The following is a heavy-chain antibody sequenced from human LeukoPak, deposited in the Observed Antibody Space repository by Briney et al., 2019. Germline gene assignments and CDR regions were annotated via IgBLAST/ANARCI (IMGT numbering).Heavy chain of an antibody. V-gene: IGHV3-15*01. J-gene: IGHJ6*03. CDR3: TGGWYDYYYYYMDV. Sequence: GGSLRLSCAASGFTFSNAWMSWVRQAPGKGLEWVGRIKSKTDGGTTDYAAPVKGRFTISRDDSKNTLYLQMNSLKTEDTAVYYCTGGWYDYYYYYMDVWGKGTTVTVSS. CDR1: GFTFSNAW. D-gene: IGHD6-19*01. CDR2: IKSKTDGGTT.